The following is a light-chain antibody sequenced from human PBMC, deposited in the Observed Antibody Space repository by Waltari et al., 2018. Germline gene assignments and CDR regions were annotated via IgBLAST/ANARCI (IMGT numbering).Light chain of an antibody. CDR1: SSDFGSYNR. CDR2: DVS. CDR3: SLYTSSSTWV. J-gene: IGLJ3*02. V-gene: IGLV2-18*01. Sequence: QSALTQPPSVSGSPGQSVTISRTVTSSDFGSYNRVAWYQQPPGTAPKLIFYDVSERPSGVPDRFSGSKSGNTASLTISGLQTEDEADYYCSLYTSSSTWVFGGGTKLTVL.